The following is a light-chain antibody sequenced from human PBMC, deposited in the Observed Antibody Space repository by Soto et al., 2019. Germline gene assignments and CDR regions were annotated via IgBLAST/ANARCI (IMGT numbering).Light chain of an antibody. J-gene: IGKJ2*01. V-gene: IGKV1-8*01. Sequence: AIRMTQSPSSLSASTGDRATITCRASQGISSYLAWYQQKPGKAPKLLIYAASTLQSGVPSRFSGSGSGTDFTLTISCLQSEDFATYYYQQYYSYPHTFGQGTKLEIK. CDR2: AAS. CDR3: QQYYSYPHT. CDR1: QGISSY.